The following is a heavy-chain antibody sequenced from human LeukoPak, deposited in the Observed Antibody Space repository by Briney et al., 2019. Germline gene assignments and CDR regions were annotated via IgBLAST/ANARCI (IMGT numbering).Heavy chain of an antibody. V-gene: IGHV1-46*01. CDR2: INPSGGST. D-gene: IGHD1-26*01. CDR1: GYTFTSYY. CDR3: AVYSGSSDYFDY. Sequence: VASVKVSCKASGYTFTSYYMHWVRQAPGQGLKWMGIINPSGGSTSYAQKFQGRVTMTRDTSTSTVYMELSSLRSEDTAVYYCAVYSGSSDYFDYWGQGTLVTVSS. J-gene: IGHJ4*02.